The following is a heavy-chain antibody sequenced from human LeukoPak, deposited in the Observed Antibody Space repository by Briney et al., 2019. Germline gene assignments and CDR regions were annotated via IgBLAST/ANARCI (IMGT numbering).Heavy chain of an antibody. J-gene: IGHJ6*02. Sequence: GGSLRLSCAASGFTFSDYYMSWIRQAPGKGLEWVSYISSSGSTIYYADSVKGRFTISRDNAKNSLYLQMNSLRAEDTAVYYCARSITIFGVVTPPYYYYGMDVWGQGTTVTVSS. CDR3: ARSITIFGVVTPPYYYYGMDV. CDR2: ISSSGSTI. D-gene: IGHD3-3*01. CDR1: GFTFSDYY. V-gene: IGHV3-11*01.